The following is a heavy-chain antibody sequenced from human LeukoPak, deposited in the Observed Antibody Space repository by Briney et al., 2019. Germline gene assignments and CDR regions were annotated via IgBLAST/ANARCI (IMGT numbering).Heavy chain of an antibody. J-gene: IGHJ4*02. CDR1: GFTFSSYA. CDR2: ISGSGGST. Sequence: GGSLRLSCAASGFTFSSYAMSWVRQAPGKGLEWVSAISGSGGSTYYADSVKGRFTISRDNSKNTLYLQMNSLRAEDTAVYYCATSRRRYSYGLDYWGQGTLVTVSS. V-gene: IGHV3-23*01. D-gene: IGHD5-18*01. CDR3: ATSRRRYSYGLDY.